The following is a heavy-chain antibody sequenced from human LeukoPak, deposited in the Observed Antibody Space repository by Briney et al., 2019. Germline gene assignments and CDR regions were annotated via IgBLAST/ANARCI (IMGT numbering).Heavy chain of an antibody. CDR2: IGIAGDT. CDR1: GFTFSSYD. J-gene: IGHJ5*01. V-gene: IGHV3-13*01. CDR3: ARAQPPYHGRLDS. D-gene: IGHD3-16*01. Sequence: PGGSLRLACSASGFTFSSYDMHSVRQATGKGLEWVSGIGIAGDTHYPDSVRGRFTIFRENAKNSLYLQMNSLRAEDTAVYYCARAQPPYHGRLDSWGQGILVTVSS.